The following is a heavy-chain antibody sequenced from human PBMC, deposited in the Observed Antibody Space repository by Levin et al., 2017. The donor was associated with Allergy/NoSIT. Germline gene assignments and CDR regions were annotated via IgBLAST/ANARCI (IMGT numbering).Heavy chain of an antibody. CDR1: GLTFSSYA. Sequence: GGSLRLSCAASGLTFSSYAVNWVRRAPGKGLEWVSVISGSGGSTFYADSVKGRFTISRDNSKNTVFLQMHSLRVEDTAIYYCAKDSLHEEVTANFWYFDLWGRGTLVTVSS. CDR2: ISGSGGST. J-gene: IGHJ2*01. CDR3: AKDSLHEEVTANFWYFDL. D-gene: IGHD2-15*01. V-gene: IGHV3-23*01.